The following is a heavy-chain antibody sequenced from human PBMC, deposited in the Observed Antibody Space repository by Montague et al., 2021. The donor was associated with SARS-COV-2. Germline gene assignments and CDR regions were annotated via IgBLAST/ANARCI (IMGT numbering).Heavy chain of an antibody. D-gene: IGHD3-3*01. CDR2: IYTSGST. CDR3: ARDNAAYYDFWSGHSYYFDY. J-gene: IGHJ4*02. V-gene: IGHV4-61*02. CDR1: GGSISSSSYY. Sequence: TLSLTCTVSGGSISSSSYYWSWIRQPAGKGLEWIGRIYTSGSTNYNPSLKSRVTISVDTSKNQFSLKLSSVTAADTAVYYCARDNAAYYDFWSGHSYYFDYWGQGTLVTVSS.